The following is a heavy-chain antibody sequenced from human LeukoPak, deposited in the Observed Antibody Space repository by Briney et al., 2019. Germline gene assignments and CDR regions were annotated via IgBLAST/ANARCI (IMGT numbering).Heavy chain of an antibody. J-gene: IGHJ4*02. V-gene: IGHV3-64*01. D-gene: IGHD3-22*01. CDR3: AREPSSGYYYEYYFDY. CDR2: ISSNGGST. Sequence: GGSLRLSCAASGFTFSSYAMHWVRQAPGKGLEYVSAISSNGGSTYYANSVKGGFTISRDNSKNTLYLQMGSLRAEDMAVYYCAREPSSGYYYEYYFDYWGQGTLVTVSS. CDR1: GFTFSSYA.